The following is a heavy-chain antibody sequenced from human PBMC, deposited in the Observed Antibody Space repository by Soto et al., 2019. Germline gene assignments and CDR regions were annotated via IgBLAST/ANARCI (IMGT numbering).Heavy chain of an antibody. CDR1: GYTLTELS. D-gene: IGHD2-8*01. CDR2: FDPEDGET. Sequence: ASVKVSCKVSGYTLTELSMHWVRQAPGKGLEWMGGFDPEDGETIYAQKFQGRVTMTEDTSTDTAYMELSSLRSEDTAVYYCATAPPGYCTNGVCPGAFDIWGQGTMVTVSS. V-gene: IGHV1-24*01. J-gene: IGHJ3*02. CDR3: ATAPPGYCTNGVCPGAFDI.